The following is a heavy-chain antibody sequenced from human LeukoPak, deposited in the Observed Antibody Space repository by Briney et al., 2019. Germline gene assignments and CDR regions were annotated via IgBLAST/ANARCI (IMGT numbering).Heavy chain of an antibody. CDR2: ISWDGGST. J-gene: IGHJ4*02. D-gene: IGHD6-19*01. CDR3: AKDMSSSDWFSFFDY. V-gene: IGHV3-43D*03. CDR1: GFTFDDYA. Sequence: PGGSLRLSCAASGFTFDDYAMHWVRQAPGKGLEWVSLISWDGGSTYYADSVKGRFTISRDNSKNSLYLQMNSLRSEDTALYYCAKDMSSSDWFSFFDYWGQGTLVTVSS.